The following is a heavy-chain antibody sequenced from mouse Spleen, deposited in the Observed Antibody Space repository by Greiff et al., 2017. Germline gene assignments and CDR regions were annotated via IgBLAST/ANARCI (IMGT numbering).Heavy chain of an antibody. CDR2: INPNNGGT. V-gene: IGHV1-26*01. J-gene: IGHJ4*01. D-gene: IGHD2-14*01. CDR3: ARNRYDYYAMDY. Sequence: VQLQQSGPELVKPGASVKISCKASGYTFTDYYMNWVKQSHGKSLEWIGDINPNNGGTSYNQKFKGKATLTVDKSSSTAYMELRSLTSEDSAVYYCARNRYDYYAMDYWGQGTSVTVSS. CDR1: GYTFTDYY.